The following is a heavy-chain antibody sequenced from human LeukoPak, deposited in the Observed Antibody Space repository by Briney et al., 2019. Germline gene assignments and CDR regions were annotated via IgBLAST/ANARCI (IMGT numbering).Heavy chain of an antibody. Sequence: GASVKVSCKASGYTFTGYYMHWVRQAPGQGLEWMGWINPNSGGTNYAQKFQGRVTMTRDTSISTAYMELSRLRSDDTAVYYCARDHTLRFGEPQPSSYYYYYMDVWGKGTTVTISS. CDR3: ARDHTLRFGEPQPSSYYYYYMDV. CDR2: INPNSGGT. J-gene: IGHJ6*03. D-gene: IGHD3-10*01. V-gene: IGHV1-2*02. CDR1: GYTFTGYY.